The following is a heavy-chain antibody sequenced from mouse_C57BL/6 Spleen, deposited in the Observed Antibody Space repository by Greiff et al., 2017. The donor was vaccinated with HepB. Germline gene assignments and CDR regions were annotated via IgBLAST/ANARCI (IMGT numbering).Heavy chain of an antibody. V-gene: IGHV1-18*01. D-gene: IGHD1-1*01. CDR2: INPNNGGT. CDR3: ARWGYGSSYWYFDV. J-gene: IGHJ1*03. CDR1: GYTFTDYN. Sequence: EVQLQESGPELVKPGASVKIPCEASGYTFTDYNMDWVKQSHGKSLEWIGDINPNNGGTIYNQKFKGKATLTVDKSSSTAYMELRSLTSEDTAVYYCARWGYGSSYWYFDVWGTGTTVTVSS.